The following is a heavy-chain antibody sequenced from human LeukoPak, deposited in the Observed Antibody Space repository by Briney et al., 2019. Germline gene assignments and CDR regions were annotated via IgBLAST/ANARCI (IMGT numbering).Heavy chain of an antibody. CDR1: GFTFSSYW. V-gene: IGHV3-74*01. CDR3: ARDWVGFCSGSSCYGGLDY. CDR2: INSDGSST. J-gene: IGHJ4*02. D-gene: IGHD2-2*01. Sequence: GGSLRLSCAASGFTFSSYWMHWVRQAPGKGLVWVSRINSDGSSTSYADSVKGRFTISRDNAKNTLYLQMNSLRAEDTAVYYCARDWVGFCSGSSCYGGLDYWGQGTLVTVSS.